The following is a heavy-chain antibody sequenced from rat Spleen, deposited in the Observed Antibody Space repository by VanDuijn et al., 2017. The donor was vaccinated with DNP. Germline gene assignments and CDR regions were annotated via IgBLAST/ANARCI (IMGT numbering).Heavy chain of an antibody. CDR1: GFTFGNSY. CDR3: TRYYDSFDY. V-gene: IGHV5-29*01. CDR2: ISYDGTRT. J-gene: IGHJ2*01. Sequence: EVRLVETGGGLVQPGRSLKLSCTASGFTFGNSYMAWVRQVPGKGLEWIASISYDGTRTYYRASVKGRFTISRDYAKPTLYLQMDSLRSEDTATYYCTRYYDSFDYWGQGVMVTVSS. D-gene: IGHD1-1*01.